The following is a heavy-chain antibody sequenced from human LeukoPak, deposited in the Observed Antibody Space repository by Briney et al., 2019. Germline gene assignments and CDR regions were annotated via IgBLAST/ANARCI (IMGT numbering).Heavy chain of an antibody. V-gene: IGHV1-2*06. Sequence: EASVKVSCKASGYTFTGYYMHWVRQAPGQGLEWMGRINPNSGGTNYAQKFQGRVTMTRDTSISTAYMELSRLRSDDTAVYYCARDVVAAAGTPWRAFDIWGQGTMVTVSS. CDR1: GYTFTGYY. J-gene: IGHJ3*02. D-gene: IGHD6-13*01. CDR3: ARDVVAAAGTPWRAFDI. CDR2: INPNSGGT.